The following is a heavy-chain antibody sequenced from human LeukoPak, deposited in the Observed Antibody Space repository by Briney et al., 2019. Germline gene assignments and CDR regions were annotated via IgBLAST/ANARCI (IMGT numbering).Heavy chain of an antibody. V-gene: IGHV3-7*01. J-gene: IGHJ3*02. D-gene: IGHD3-16*01. CDR3: ARESLGLVGAFDI. CDR2: IKQDGSEK. CDR1: GFTFSSYW. Sequence: GGSLRLSCAASGFTFSSYWMSWVRQAPGKGLEWVANIKQDGSEKYYVDSVKGRFTISRDNAKNSLYLQMNSLRAEDTAVYYCARESLGLVGAFDIWGQGTMVTVSS.